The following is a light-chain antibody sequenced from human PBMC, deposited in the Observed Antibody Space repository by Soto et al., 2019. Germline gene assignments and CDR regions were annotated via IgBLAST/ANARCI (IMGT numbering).Light chain of an antibody. V-gene: IGKV1-13*02. CDR2: DVS. J-gene: IGKJ1*01. CDR1: QGIRND. CDR3: QQFKSGTWT. Sequence: AIQLTQSPSALSASIDDRVTITCRASQGIRNDLGWYQQKPGKAPKLLLYDVSSLESGVPSRFSGSGSGTEFILTINGLQPDDFATYFCQQFKSGTWTFGQGTKVDI.